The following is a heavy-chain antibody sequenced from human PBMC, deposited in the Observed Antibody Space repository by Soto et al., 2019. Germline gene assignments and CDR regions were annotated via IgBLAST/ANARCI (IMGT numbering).Heavy chain of an antibody. CDR3: AKASVYYYGMDV. CDR1: GLTFDDYT. V-gene: IGHV3-43*01. Sequence: GGSLRLSCAASGLTFDDYTMHWVRQAPGKGLEWVSLISWDGGSTYYADSVKGRFTISRDNSKNSLYLQMNSLRTEDTALYYCAKASVYYYGMDVWGQGTTVTVSS. CDR2: ISWDGGST. J-gene: IGHJ6*02.